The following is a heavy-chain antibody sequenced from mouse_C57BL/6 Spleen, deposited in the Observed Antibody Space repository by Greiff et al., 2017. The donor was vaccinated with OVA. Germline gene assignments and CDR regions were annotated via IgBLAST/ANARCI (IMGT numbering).Heavy chain of an antibody. D-gene: IGHD2-13*01. V-gene: IGHV1-15*01. J-gene: IGHJ3*01. CDR3: TRGKGDPFAY. Sequence: VQRVESGAELVRPGASVTLSCKASGYTFTDYEMHWVKQTPVHGLEWIGAIDPETGGTAYNQKFKGKAILTADKSSSTAYMELRSLTSEDSAVYYCTRGKGDPFAYWGQGTLVTVSA. CDR2: IDPETGGT. CDR1: GYTFTDYE.